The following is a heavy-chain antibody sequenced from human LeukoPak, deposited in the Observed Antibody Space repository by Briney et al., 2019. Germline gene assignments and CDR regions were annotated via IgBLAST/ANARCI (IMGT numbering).Heavy chain of an antibody. CDR3: AITWGHCTNGVCYDAFDI. CDR2: INSDGSST. V-gene: IGHV3-74*01. Sequence: GGSLRLSRAASGFTFSSYWMHWVRQAPGKGLVWVSRINSDGSSTSYADSVKGRFTISRDNAKNTLYLQMNSLRAEDTAVYYCAITWGHCTNGVCYDAFDIWGQGTMVTVSS. CDR1: GFTFSSYW. J-gene: IGHJ3*02. D-gene: IGHD2-8*01.